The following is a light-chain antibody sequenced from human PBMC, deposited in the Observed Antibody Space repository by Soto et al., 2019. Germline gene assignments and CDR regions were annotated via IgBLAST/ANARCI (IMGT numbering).Light chain of an antibody. J-gene: IGKJ1*01. V-gene: IGKV3-20*01. CDR3: QQYGSSGT. CDR1: QSVSNNY. CDR2: GAS. Sequence: IMLTQSPAALSLSPGERGTLSCRASQSVSNNYLAWYQQKPGQAPKLPIYGASNRATGIPDRFSGSGSGTDFPLTISRLEPEDFAVYYCQQYGSSGTFGQGTKVVIK.